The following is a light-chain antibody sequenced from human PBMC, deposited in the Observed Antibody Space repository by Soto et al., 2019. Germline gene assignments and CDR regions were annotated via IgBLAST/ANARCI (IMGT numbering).Light chain of an antibody. J-gene: IGKJ2*01. Sequence: EIVLTQSPGTLSLSPGERATLSCRASQSVSSSYLAWYQQKPCQASRLLIYGASIRATGIPDRFSGSGSGTDFTLNISRLETEDVAEYYCHQYGSSPYTFGQGTKLEIK. CDR1: QSVSSSY. CDR2: GAS. V-gene: IGKV3-20*01. CDR3: HQYGSSPYT.